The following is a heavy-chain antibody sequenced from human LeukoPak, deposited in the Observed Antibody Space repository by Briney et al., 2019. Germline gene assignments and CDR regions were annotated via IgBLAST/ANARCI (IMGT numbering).Heavy chain of an antibody. V-gene: IGHV1-2*02. Sequence: GASVKVSCKASGYTFTGYYMHWVRQAPGQGLEWMGWINPNSGDTNYAQKFQGRVTLTRDTSITTVYMELSRLTSDDMAIFYCAVAPGDYWGQGTLVTVSS. CDR3: AVAPGDY. D-gene: IGHD2-21*01. CDR1: GYTFTGYY. CDR2: INPNSGDT. J-gene: IGHJ4*02.